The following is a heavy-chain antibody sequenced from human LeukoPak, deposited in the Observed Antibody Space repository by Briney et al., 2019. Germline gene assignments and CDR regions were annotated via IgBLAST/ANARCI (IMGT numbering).Heavy chain of an antibody. CDR1: GGSISNTAH. Sequence: SGTLSLTCAVSGGSISNTAHWNWVRQPPGTGLEWIGEMYHDGYTNYNPSLKSRVTMSVDKSKNHFSLKLTSVTAADTAVYYCARSRGAVAGWSFDIWGQGTVVTVSS. J-gene: IGHJ3*02. V-gene: IGHV4-4*02. D-gene: IGHD6-19*01. CDR3: ARSRGAVAGWSFDI. CDR2: MYHDGYT.